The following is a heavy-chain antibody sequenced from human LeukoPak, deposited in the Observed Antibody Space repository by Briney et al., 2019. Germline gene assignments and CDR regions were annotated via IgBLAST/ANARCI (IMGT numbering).Heavy chain of an antibody. D-gene: IGHD3-3*01. CDR1: GFTFSSYW. CDR3: ARGLSYYDFWSGHFDY. CDR2: IKQDGSEK. V-gene: IGHV3-7*01. Sequence: TGGSLRLSCAASGFTFSSYWMSWVRQAPGKGLEWVANIKQDGSEKYYVDSVKGRFTISRDNAKNSLYLQMNSLRADDTAVYYCARGLSYYDFWSGHFDYWGQGTLVTVSS. J-gene: IGHJ4*02.